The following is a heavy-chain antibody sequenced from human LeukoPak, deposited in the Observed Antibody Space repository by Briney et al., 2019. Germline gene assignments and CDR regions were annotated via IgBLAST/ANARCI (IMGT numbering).Heavy chain of an antibody. D-gene: IGHD3-3*01. J-gene: IGHJ4*02. CDR1: GFTFSSYG. Sequence: GRSLRLSCAASGFTFSSYGMHWVRQAPGKGLEWGSAISGSGGSTYYADSVKGRFTISRDNSKNTLYLQMNSLRAEDTAVYYCAKDRYYDFWSGYYLVDYWGQGTLVTVSS. V-gene: IGHV3-23*01. CDR2: ISGSGGST. CDR3: AKDRYYDFWSGYYLVDY.